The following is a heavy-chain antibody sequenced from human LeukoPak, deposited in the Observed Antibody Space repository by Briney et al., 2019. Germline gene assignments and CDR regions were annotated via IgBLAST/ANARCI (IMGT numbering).Heavy chain of an antibody. CDR3: ARGGIVVVPAIRDYYYYGMDV. CDR2: ISAYNGNT. Sequence: ASVKVSCKASGYTFTSYGISWVRQAPGQGLEWMGWISAYNGNTNYAQKLQGRVTMTTDTSTSTAYMGLRSLRSDDTAVYYCARGGIVVVPAIRDYYYYGMDVWGQGATVTVSS. V-gene: IGHV1-18*01. D-gene: IGHD2-2*01. J-gene: IGHJ6*02. CDR1: GYTFTSYG.